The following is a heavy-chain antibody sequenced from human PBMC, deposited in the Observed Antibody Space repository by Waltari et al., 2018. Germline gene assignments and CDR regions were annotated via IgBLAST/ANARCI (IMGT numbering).Heavy chain of an antibody. CDR3: ARGSADYDYALDV. V-gene: IGHV4-61*02. Sequence: QVQLQESGPGLVKPSQTLSLTCTVSGNSMSSGTYYWGWVRQPAGKGLEWIGRMYTSGTTNRNPSLKSRVTISIDASKKEFSLKLTSVTAADTAVYYCARGSADYDYALDVWGQGITVTVSS. CDR1: GNSMSSGTYY. J-gene: IGHJ6*02. CDR2: MYTSGTT.